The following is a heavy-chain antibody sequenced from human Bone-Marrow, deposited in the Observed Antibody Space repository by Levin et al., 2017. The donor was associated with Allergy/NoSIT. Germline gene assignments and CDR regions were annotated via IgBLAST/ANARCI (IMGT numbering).Heavy chain of an antibody. D-gene: IGHD6-25*01. CDR3: ARQRINWFDP. J-gene: IGHJ5*02. V-gene: IGHV4-34*01. Sequence: PSETLSLTCAVYGGSFSGYYWSWIRQPPGKGLEWIGEINHSGSTNYNPSLKSRVTISVDTSKNQFSLKLSSVTAADTAVYYCARQRINWFDPWGQGTLVTVSS. CDR1: GGSFSGYY. CDR2: INHSGST.